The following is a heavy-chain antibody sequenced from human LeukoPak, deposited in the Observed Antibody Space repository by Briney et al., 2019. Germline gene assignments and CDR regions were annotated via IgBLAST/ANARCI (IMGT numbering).Heavy chain of an antibody. D-gene: IGHD3-10*01. J-gene: IGHJ4*02. V-gene: IGHV5-51*01. CDR1: GYSFINYW. CDR2: IYPGDSDT. Sequence: NRGESLKISCTASGYSFINYWIGWARQMPGKGLEWMGIIYPGDSDTRYKPSFQGQVTISADKSIGTAYLQWSSLKASDTAMYFCVSLEGSGSHGVYWGQGTLVTVSS. CDR3: VSLEGSGSHGVY.